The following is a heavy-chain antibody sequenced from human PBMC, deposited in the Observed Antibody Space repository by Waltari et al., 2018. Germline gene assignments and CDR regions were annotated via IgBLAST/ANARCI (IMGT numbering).Heavy chain of an antibody. J-gene: IGHJ4*02. CDR1: VFPFRSYG. CDR3: VREYDSGGAGY. CDR2: ISPSISTI. V-gene: IGHV3-48*04. Sequence: EVQLVESGGGLVHPGGSRRVSCRSSVFPFRSYGMNWVRQAPGKGLEWVSYISPSISTITYADSMKGRFTISRDNAKNSLYLQMNSLRADDTAVYYCVREYDSGGAGYWGQGTLVTVSS. D-gene: IGHD3-22*01.